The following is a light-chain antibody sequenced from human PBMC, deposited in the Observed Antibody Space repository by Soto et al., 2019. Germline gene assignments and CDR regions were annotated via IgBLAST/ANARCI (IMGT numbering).Light chain of an antibody. J-gene: IGKJ1*01. CDR2: KAS. CDR1: QSISSW. CDR3: QQYNSYPWT. V-gene: IGKV1-5*03. Sequence: DIQMTQSPSTLSASVGDRVTITCRASQSISSWLAWYQQKPGKAPKLLIYKASSLESGVPSRFSGCGSGTEFTLTISSLQPDDFATYYCQQYNSYPWTFGQGTKLEIK.